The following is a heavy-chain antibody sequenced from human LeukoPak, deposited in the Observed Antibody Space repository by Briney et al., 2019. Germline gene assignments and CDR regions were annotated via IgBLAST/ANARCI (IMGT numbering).Heavy chain of an antibody. V-gene: IGHV1-69*04. J-gene: IGHJ4*02. Sequence: ASVKVSCKASGYTFTSYDINWVRQATGQGLEWMGRIIPILGIANYAQKFQGRVTITADKSTSTAYMELSSLRSEDTAVYYCASSYDSSGSVDYWGQGTLVTVSS. CDR2: IIPILGIA. CDR1: GYTFTSYD. D-gene: IGHD3-22*01. CDR3: ASSYDSSGSVDY.